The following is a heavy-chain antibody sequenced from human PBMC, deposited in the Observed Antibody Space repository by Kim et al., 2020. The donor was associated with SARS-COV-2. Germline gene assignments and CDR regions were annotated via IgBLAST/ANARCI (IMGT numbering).Heavy chain of an antibody. V-gene: IGHV3-23*01. CDR3: AKVTTITAPFYDY. D-gene: IGHD4-4*01. J-gene: IGHJ4*02. Sequence: YADSVQGQFTISRDNSKNALNLEMNSLRAEDTALYYCAKVTTITAPFYDYWGQGTLVTVSS.